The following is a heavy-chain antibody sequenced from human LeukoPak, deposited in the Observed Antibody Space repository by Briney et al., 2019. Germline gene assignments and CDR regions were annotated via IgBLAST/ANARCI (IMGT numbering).Heavy chain of an antibody. CDR2: INPSGGAT. D-gene: IGHD6-19*01. CDR1: GYTFTSYY. Sequence: ASVKVSCKASGYTFTSYYMRWVRQAPGQGLEWMGIINPSGGATSYAQKFQGRVTMTRDTSTSTVYMELSSLRSEDTAVYYCARERWISVAGRDYFDYWGQGTLVTVSS. CDR3: ARERWISVAGRDYFDY. V-gene: IGHV1-46*01. J-gene: IGHJ4*02.